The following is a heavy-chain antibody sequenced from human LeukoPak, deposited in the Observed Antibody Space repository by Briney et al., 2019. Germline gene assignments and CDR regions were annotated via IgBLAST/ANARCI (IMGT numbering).Heavy chain of an antibody. D-gene: IGHD2-2*01. CDR1: GFTFSDYY. V-gene: IGHV3-11*06. CDR3: AREVPHFDY. J-gene: IGHJ4*02. Sequence: GASLGLCCAASGFTFSDYYMSWIRQAPGKGLEWVSYISSSSSYTNYADSVKGRFTISRDNAKNSLYLQMNSLRAEDTAVYYCAREVPHFDYWGQGTLVTVSS. CDR2: ISSSSSYT.